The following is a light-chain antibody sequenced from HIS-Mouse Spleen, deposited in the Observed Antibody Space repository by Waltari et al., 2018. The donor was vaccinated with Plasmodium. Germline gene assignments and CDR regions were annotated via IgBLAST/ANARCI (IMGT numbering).Light chain of an antibody. Sequence: EIVMTQSPATLSLSPGDRATLSCRASQSVSSNLAWYQQKPGQAPRLLIYGASTRATGIPARCSGSGYGTAVTFTFSRVQSEDLAVYYCQQYNNWPFTLGPGTKVAIK. V-gene: IGKV3-15*01. CDR3: QQYNNWPFT. CDR1: QSVSSN. J-gene: IGKJ3*01. CDR2: GAS.